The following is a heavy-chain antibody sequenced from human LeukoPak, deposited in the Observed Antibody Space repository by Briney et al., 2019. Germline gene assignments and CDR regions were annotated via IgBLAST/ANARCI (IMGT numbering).Heavy chain of an antibody. Sequence: GGSLRLSCAASGFTVSSNYMSWVRQAPGKGLEWVSAISGSGSSASYADAVKGRFTISRDNSKNTLYLQMSSLRAEDTAVYYCARDRDYDSANFDYWGQGTLVTVSS. CDR3: ARDRDYDSANFDY. D-gene: IGHD3-22*01. CDR1: GFTVSSNY. V-gene: IGHV3-23*01. J-gene: IGHJ4*02. CDR2: ISGSGSSA.